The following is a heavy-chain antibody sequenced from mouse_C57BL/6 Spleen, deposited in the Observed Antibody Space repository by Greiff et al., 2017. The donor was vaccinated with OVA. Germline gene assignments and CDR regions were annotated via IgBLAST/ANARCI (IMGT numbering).Heavy chain of an antibody. Sequence: ESGPGLVKPSQSLSLTCSVTGYSITSGYYWNWIRQFPGNKLEWMGYISYNGSNNYNPSLKNRISITRDTSKNQFFLKLNSVTTEDTATYYCAREEDYDYYAMDYWGQGTSVTVSS. D-gene: IGHD2-4*01. J-gene: IGHJ4*01. CDR1: GYSITSGYY. V-gene: IGHV3-6*01. CDR3: AREEDYDYYAMDY. CDR2: ISYNGSN.